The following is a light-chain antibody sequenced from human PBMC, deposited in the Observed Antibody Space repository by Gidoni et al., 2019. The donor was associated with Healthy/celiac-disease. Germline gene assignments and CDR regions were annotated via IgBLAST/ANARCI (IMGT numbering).Light chain of an antibody. CDR2: GAS. CDR3: QQYNNWPPYT. J-gene: IGKJ2*01. CDR1: QSVSSN. V-gene: IGKV3-15*01. Sequence: DIVMTQSPATLSVSPGERATLSCRASQSVSSNLAWYQQKPGQAPRLLIYGASTRATGIPARFSGSGSGTEFTLTISSLQSGYFAVYYCQQYNNWPPYTFGQGTKLEIK.